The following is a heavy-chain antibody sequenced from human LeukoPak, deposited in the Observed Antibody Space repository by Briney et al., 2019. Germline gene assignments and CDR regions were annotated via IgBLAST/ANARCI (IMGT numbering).Heavy chain of an antibody. D-gene: IGHD1-1*01. J-gene: IGHJ4*02. CDR1: GDSVSSNSAI. CDR2: TYYRSKWYN. V-gene: IGHV6-1*01. Sequence: SQTLSLTCVISGDSVSSNSAIWNWIRQSPSRGLEWLGRTYYRSKWYNDYAVSVKSRMTINPDTSKNQLSLQLNSVTPEDTATYYCVRGGAIRVTGMTPFDYWGQGTLVTVSS. CDR3: VRGGAIRVTGMTPFDY.